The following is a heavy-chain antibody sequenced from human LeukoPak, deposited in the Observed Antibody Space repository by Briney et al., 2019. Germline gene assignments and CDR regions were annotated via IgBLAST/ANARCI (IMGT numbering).Heavy chain of an antibody. V-gene: IGHV1-2*02. CDR2: INPNSGGT. J-gene: IGHJ4*02. CDR3: ARVVVVVAATTGGLGY. D-gene: IGHD2-15*01. CDR1: GYTFTGYY. Sequence: GASVKVSCKASGYTFTGYYMHWVRQAPGQGLEWMGWINPNSGGTNYAQKFQGRVTMTRDTSISTAYMELSRLRSDDTAVYYCARVVVVVAATTGGLGYWGQGTLVTVSS.